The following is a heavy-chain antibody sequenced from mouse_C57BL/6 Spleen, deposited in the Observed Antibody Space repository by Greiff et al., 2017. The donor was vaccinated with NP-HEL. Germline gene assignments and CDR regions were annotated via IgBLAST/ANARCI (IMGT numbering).Heavy chain of an antibody. V-gene: IGHV1-59*01. J-gene: IGHJ1*03. CDR1: GYTFTSYW. CDR2: IDPSDSYT. CDR3: ARVDRDWYFDV. Sequence: VQLQQPGAELVRPGTSVKLSCKASGYTFTSYWMHWVKQRPGQGLEWIGVIDPSDSYTNYNQKFKGKATLTVDTSSSTAYMQLSSLTSEDPAVYYCARVDRDWYFDVWGTGTTVTVSS.